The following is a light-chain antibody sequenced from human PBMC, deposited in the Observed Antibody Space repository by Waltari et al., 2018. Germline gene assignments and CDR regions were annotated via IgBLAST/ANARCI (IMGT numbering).Light chain of an antibody. V-gene: IGLV2-11*01. J-gene: IGLJ3*02. CDR3: CSFTGTWV. Sequence: QSALTQPRSVSGSPGQSVTISCTATGSDVADSNFVSWYQQHPGEAPKLVIYDVTGRPSGVPSRFSGSKSGNSASLTVSGLQAEDEAVYYCCSFTGTWVFGGGTKLTVL. CDR1: GSDVADSNF. CDR2: DVT.